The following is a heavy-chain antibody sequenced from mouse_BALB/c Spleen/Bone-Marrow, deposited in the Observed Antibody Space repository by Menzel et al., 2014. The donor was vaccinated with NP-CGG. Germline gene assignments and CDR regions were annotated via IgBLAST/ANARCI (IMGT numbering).Heavy chain of an antibody. CDR2: IDPSDSYT. Sequence: QVQLQQSGAELVKPWASVKLSCKASGYTFTSYWMHWVKQRPGQGLEWIGEIDPSDSYTTYNQKFKGKATLTVDKSSSTAYMQLSSLTSEDSAVYYCARGLYGNTGYWGQGTTLTVSS. CDR1: GYTFTSYW. CDR3: ARGLYGNTGY. V-gene: IGHV1-69*02. D-gene: IGHD2-1*01. J-gene: IGHJ2*01.